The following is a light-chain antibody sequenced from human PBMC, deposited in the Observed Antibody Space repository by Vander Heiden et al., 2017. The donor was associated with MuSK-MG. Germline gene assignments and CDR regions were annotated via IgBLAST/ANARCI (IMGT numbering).Light chain of an antibody. CDR3: QQSDSTRFT. CDR1: RSISSY. CDR2: AAS. V-gene: IGKV1-39*01. J-gene: IGKJ2*01. Sequence: DIQMTQSPSSLSASVGDRVTITCRASRSISSYLNWYQQKPGKAPKLLIYAASSLQSGVPSRFSGSGSGTDFTLTISRLQPEDFATYYCQQSDSTRFTFGPGTKVEIK.